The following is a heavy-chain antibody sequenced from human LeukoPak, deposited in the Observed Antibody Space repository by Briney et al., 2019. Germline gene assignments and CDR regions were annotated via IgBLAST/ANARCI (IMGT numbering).Heavy chain of an antibody. V-gene: IGHV4-31*03. CDR2: IYYSGST. D-gene: IGHD3-22*01. CDR1: GGSIGSGGYY. Sequence: NPSETLSLTCTVSGGSIGSGGYYWSWIRQHPGKGLEWIGYIYYSGSTYYNPSLKSRVTISVDTSKNQFSLKLSSVTAADTAVYYCARAAYDSSGYYLNYWGQGTLVTVSS. J-gene: IGHJ4*02. CDR3: ARAAYDSSGYYLNY.